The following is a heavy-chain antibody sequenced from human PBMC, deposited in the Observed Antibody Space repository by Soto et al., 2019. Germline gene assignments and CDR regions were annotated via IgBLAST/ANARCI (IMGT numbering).Heavy chain of an antibody. Sequence: PSETLSLTCTVSGGSISSYYWSWIRQPPGKGLEWIGYIYYSGSTNYNPSLKSRVTISVDTSKNQFSLKLSSVTAADTAVYYCARDGGYHAFDYWGQGTLVTVSS. V-gene: IGHV4-59*01. CDR3: ARDGGYHAFDY. CDR2: IYYSGST. CDR1: GGSISSYY. D-gene: IGHD5-12*01. J-gene: IGHJ4*02.